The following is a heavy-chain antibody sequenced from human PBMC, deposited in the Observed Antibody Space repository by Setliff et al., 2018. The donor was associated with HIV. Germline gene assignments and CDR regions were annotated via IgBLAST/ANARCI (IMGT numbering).Heavy chain of an antibody. CDR3: ARGQDGHSVLFDY. D-gene: IGHD1-26*01. J-gene: IGHJ4*02. Sequence: SVKVSCKASGGTFSSYAISWVRQAPGQGLEWMGGIIPILGIANYAQKFQGRVTITADESTSTAYMELSSLRSEDTAMYFCARGQDGHSVLFDYWGQGRLVTVSS. CDR1: GGTFSSYA. V-gene: IGHV1-69*10. CDR2: IIPILGIA.